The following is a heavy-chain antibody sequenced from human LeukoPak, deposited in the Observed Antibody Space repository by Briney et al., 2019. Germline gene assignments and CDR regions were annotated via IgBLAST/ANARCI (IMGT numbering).Heavy chain of an antibody. Sequence: SETLSLTRTVSGGSVSSGSYYWSWIRQPPGKGLEWIGYIYYSGSTNYNPSLKSRVTISVDTSKNQFSLKLSSVTAADTAVYYCARGGRELLWWFDPWGQGTLVTVSS. CDR1: GGSVSSGSYY. V-gene: IGHV4-61*01. J-gene: IGHJ5*02. D-gene: IGHD1-26*01. CDR2: IYYSGST. CDR3: ARGGRELLWWFDP.